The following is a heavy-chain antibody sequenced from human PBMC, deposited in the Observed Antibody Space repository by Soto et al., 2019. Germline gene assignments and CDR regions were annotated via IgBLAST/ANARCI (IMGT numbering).Heavy chain of an antibody. CDR3: AKRRALSNNLFFAR. J-gene: IGHJ4*02. Sequence: QITLKESGPTLVKPTETLTLICTLSGFSINSGGVGVGWIRQSPGKAPEWLALVYWSGDEWYNPSLRYRLSVTKDTSKNQVVLTMTHMDPVDAGTYYCAKRRALSNNLFFARWGQGALVTVSS. CDR1: GFSINSGGVG. V-gene: IGHV2-5*01. D-gene: IGHD4-4*01. CDR2: VYWSGDE.